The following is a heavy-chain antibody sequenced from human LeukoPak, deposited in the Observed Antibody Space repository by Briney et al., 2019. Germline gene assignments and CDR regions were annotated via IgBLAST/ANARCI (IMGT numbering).Heavy chain of an antibody. J-gene: IGHJ4*02. D-gene: IGHD5-18*01. V-gene: IGHV4-59*11. CDR1: GGSISSHY. CDR2: VLDNVRT. CDR3: ATVKRGNIFGFFDF. Sequence: SETLSLTCTVSGGSISSHYWSWVRQPPGKGLEWIGYVLDNVRTKDNPSLNSRFTLSADTSKNQFSLRLTSVTAADTAVYYCATVKRGNIFGFFDFWGQGILVTVSS.